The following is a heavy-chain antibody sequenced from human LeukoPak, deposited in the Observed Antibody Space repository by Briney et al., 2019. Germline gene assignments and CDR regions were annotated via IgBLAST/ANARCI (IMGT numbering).Heavy chain of an antibody. CDR2: ISGSGGST. CDR3: AKGFYCSGGSCPVDY. D-gene: IGHD2-15*01. Sequence: GGSLRLSCAASGFTFSSYAMSWVRQAPGKGLEWVSAISGSGGSTYYADSVKGRFTISRDTSKNTLYLQMNSLRAEDTAVYYRAKGFYCSGGSCPVDYWGQGALVTVSS. J-gene: IGHJ4*02. V-gene: IGHV3-23*01. CDR1: GFTFSSYA.